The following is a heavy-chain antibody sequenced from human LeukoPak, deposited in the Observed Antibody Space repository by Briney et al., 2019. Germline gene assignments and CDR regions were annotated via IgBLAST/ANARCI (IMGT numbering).Heavy chain of an antibody. Sequence: SETLSLTCAVYGGSFSGYYWSWTRQPPGKGLEWIGEINHSGSTNYNPSLKSRVTISVDTSKNQFSLKLSSVTAADTAVYYCASEQWLAYNWFDPWGQGTLVTVSS. CDR2: INHSGST. CDR3: ASEQWLAYNWFDP. CDR1: GGSFSGYY. J-gene: IGHJ5*02. D-gene: IGHD6-19*01. V-gene: IGHV4-34*01.